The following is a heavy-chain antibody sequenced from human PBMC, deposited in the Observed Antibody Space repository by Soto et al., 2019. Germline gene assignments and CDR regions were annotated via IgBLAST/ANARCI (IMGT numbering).Heavy chain of an antibody. CDR2: INHSASP. V-gene: IGHV4-34*01. CDR3: ARGIPYDFWSGRALNWFDP. CDR1: GGSFSGYY. J-gene: IGHJ5*02. D-gene: IGHD3-3*01. Sequence: SETLSLTCAVYGGSFSGYYWGWIRQPPGKGLEWLGEINHSASPNYNPSLKRRVTISVDTSTNQFSLKLSSVTAADTAVYYCARGIPYDFWSGRALNWFDPWGQGTLVTVSS.